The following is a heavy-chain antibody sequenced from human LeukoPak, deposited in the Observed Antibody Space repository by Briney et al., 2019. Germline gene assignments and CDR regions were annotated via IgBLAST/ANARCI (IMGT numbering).Heavy chain of an antibody. V-gene: IGHV1-18*01. CDR2: ISAYNGNT. CDR3: ARDPLYSSSWYGYNWFDP. J-gene: IGHJ5*02. CDR1: GYTFTSYG. D-gene: IGHD6-13*01. Sequence: ASVKVSCKASGYTFTSYGMSWVRQAPGQGLEWMGWISAYNGNTNYAQKLQGRVTMTTDTSTSTAYLELRSLRSDDTAVYYCARDPLYSSSWYGYNWFDPWGKGTLVTVSS.